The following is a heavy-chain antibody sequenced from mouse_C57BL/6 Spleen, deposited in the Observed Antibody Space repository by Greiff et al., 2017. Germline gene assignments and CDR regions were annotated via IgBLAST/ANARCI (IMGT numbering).Heavy chain of an antibody. D-gene: IGHD1-1*01. CDR2: IHPNSGST. J-gene: IGHJ2*01. Sequence: VQLQQPGAELVKPGASVKLSCKASGYTFTSYWMHWVKQRPGQGLEWIGMIHPNSGSTNYNEKFKSKATLTVDKSSSTAYMQLSSLTSEYSAVYCCAVTTVVAPFDYWGQGTTLTVSS. CDR3: AVTTVVAPFDY. V-gene: IGHV1-64*01. CDR1: GYTFTSYW.